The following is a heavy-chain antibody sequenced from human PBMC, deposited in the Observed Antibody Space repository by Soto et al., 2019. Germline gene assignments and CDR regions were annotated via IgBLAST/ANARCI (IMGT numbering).Heavy chain of an antibody. D-gene: IGHD5-12*01. CDR1: GFHFSIYA. V-gene: IGHV3-23*01. CDR2: ISGNGGST. CDR3: ARLGGYSGYDPFDY. J-gene: IGHJ4*02. Sequence: EVQLLESGGGLVEPGGSLRLSCAASGFHFSIYAMGWVRQAPGKGLEWVSVISGNGGSTYYPDPVKGRFSISRDISKNTLFLEMNSLRAEDTAIYYCARLGGYSGYDPFDYWGQGTLVTVSS.